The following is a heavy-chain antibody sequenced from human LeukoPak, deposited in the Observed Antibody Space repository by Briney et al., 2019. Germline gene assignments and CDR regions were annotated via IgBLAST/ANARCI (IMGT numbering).Heavy chain of an antibody. D-gene: IGHD3-9*01. V-gene: IGHV4-39*07. CDR3: ARGHYDILTGYNYFDY. CDR2: VYHSGTT. J-gene: IGHJ4*02. Sequence: SETLSLTCTVSGGSISSSSYYWGWIRQPPGKGLQWIGSVYHSGTTFYNPSLKSRVTISVDTSKNQFSLKLSSVTAADTAVYYCARGHYDILTGYNYFDYWGQGTLVTVSS. CDR1: GGSISSSSYY.